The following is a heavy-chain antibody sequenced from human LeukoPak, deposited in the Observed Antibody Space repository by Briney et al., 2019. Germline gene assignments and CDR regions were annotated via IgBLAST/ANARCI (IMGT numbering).Heavy chain of an antibody. J-gene: IGHJ4*02. CDR3: ARVPFVTTLYFDY. CDR2: TIPIFGTA. V-gene: IGHV1-69*01. D-gene: IGHD4-17*01. Sequence: SVKVSCKASVGTFSSYAISWVRQAPGQGLEWMGGTIPIFGTANYTQKLQGRVTITAHESTSTVYMALRTLRSEDTAVYYCARVPFVTTLYFDYWGQGTLVTVSS. CDR1: VGTFSSYA.